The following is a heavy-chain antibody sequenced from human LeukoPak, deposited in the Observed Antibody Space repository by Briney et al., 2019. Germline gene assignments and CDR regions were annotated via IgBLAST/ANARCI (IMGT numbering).Heavy chain of an antibody. Sequence: SETLSLTCTVSGGSISSYYWSWIRQPPGKGLEWIGYIYYSGSTNYNPSLKSRVTISVDTSKNQFSLKLSSVTAADTAVYYCARDPGALDRRDGYKDGEIGYWGQGTLVTVSS. CDR3: ARDPGALDRRDGYKDGEIGY. CDR1: GGSISSYY. J-gene: IGHJ4*02. V-gene: IGHV4-59*12. D-gene: IGHD5-24*01. CDR2: IYYSGST.